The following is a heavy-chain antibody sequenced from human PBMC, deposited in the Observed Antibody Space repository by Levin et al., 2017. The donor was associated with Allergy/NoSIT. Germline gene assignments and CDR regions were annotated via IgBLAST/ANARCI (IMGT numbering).Heavy chain of an antibody. CDR2: ISAGSTLT. CDR3: AKNIYLPFRGRKPAIREDFCSYGLDI. D-gene: IGHD3-3*01. J-gene: IGHJ6*02. Sequence: GGSLRLSCAASGFTFNTYAMTWVRQAPGKGLEWLSHISAGSTLTDYADSVRGRFTISRDNSKDRLFLDMNNWRAEDTAVYYCAKNIYLPFRGRKPAIREDFCSYGLDIWGQGTTVTVSS. V-gene: IGHV3-23*01. CDR1: GFTFNTYA.